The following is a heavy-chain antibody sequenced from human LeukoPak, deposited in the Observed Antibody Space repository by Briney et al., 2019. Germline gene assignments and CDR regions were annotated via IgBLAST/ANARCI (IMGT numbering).Heavy chain of an antibody. CDR1: GYSFTSYW. D-gene: IGHD2-2*01. CDR2: IYPGDSDT. Sequence: GESLQISCKGSGYSFTSYWIGWVRQMPGKGLEWMGIIYPGDSDTRYSPSFQGQVTISADKSISTAYLQWSSLKASDTAMYYCARLWPPRSYCSSTSCYGPNWFDPWGQGTLVTVSS. J-gene: IGHJ5*02. V-gene: IGHV5-51*01. CDR3: ARLWPPRSYCSSTSCYGPNWFDP.